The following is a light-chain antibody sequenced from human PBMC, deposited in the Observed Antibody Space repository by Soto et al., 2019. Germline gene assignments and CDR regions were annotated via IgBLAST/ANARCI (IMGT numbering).Light chain of an antibody. CDR2: AAS. CDR3: QQSYSTHWT. CDR1: QSISSY. Sequence: DIQMTQSPSSLSASVGDRVTITCRASQSISSYLNWYQQKPGKAPKLLIYAASSLQSGVPSRFSGSGSGTDFTLTISSLQPEDFATYSCQQSYSTHWTFGQGTKVEIK. J-gene: IGKJ1*01. V-gene: IGKV1-39*01.